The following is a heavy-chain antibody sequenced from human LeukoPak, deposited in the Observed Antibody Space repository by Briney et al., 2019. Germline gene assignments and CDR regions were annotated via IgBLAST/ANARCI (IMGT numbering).Heavy chain of an antibody. CDR1: GGSISSSSYY. J-gene: IGHJ2*01. CDR3: ARKGDHGSFDWYFDL. V-gene: IGHV4-39*07. D-gene: IGHD4-17*01. Sequence: PSETLSLTCTVSGGSISSSSYYWGWIRQPPGKGLEWIGSIYYSGSTYYNPSLKSRVTISVDRSKNQFSLKLSSVTAADTAVYYCARKGDHGSFDWYFDLWGRGTLVTVSS. CDR2: IYYSGST.